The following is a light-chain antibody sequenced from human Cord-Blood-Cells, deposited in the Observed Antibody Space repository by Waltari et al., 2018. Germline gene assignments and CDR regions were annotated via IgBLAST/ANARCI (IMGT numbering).Light chain of an antibody. CDR1: SSDVGSYNL. CDR2: EGS. Sequence: QSALTQPASVSGSPGQSITISCTGTSSDVGSYNLVSWYQQHPGKAPKLMIYEGSKRPSGVSHRFSGSKSGHTASLTISGLQAEDEADYYCCSYAGSWVFGGGTKLTVL. CDR3: CSYAGSWV. J-gene: IGLJ3*02. V-gene: IGLV2-23*01.